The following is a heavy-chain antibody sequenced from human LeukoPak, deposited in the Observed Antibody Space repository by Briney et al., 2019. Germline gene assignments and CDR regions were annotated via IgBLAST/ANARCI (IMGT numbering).Heavy chain of an antibody. CDR3: ARADSNIAARRIGFDY. J-gene: IGHJ4*02. CDR1: GFTFSSYS. V-gene: IGHV3-21*01. CDR2: ISGSSSYI. Sequence: GGSLRLSCAASGFTFSSYSMNWVRQAPGKGLEWVSSISGSSSYIYYADSVKGRFTISRDNAKDSLYLQMNSLRAGDTALYYCARADSNIAARRIGFDYWGQGTLVTVSS. D-gene: IGHD6-6*01.